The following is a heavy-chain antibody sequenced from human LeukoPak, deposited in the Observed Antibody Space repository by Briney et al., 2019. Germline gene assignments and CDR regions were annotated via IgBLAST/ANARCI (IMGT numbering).Heavy chain of an antibody. V-gene: IGHV3-21*01. D-gene: IGHD2-15*01. CDR2: ISSSSSYI. CDR3: AGQSRLGYCSGGSCYSQPFDP. CDR1: GFTFSSYS. Sequence: GGSLRLSCAASGFTFSSYSMNWVRQAPGKGLEWVSSISSSSSYIYYADSVKGRFTISRDNAKNSLYLQMNSLRAEDTAVYYCAGQSRLGYCSGGSCYSQPFDPWGQGTLVTVSS. J-gene: IGHJ5*02.